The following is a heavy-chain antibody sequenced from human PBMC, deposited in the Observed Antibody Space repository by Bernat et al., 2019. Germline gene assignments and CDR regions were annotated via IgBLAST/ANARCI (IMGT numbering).Heavy chain of an antibody. CDR3: ARGSSYYYGSGKLCDY. D-gene: IGHD3-10*01. CDR1: GGSFSGYY. Sequence: QVQLQQWGAGLLKPSETLSLTCAVYGGSFSGYYWSWIRQPPGKGLEWIGEINHSGSTNYNPSLKSRVTISVDTSKNQFSLKLSSVTAADTAVYYCARGSSYYYGSGKLCDYWGQGTLVTVSS. J-gene: IGHJ4*02. V-gene: IGHV4-34*01. CDR2: INHSGST.